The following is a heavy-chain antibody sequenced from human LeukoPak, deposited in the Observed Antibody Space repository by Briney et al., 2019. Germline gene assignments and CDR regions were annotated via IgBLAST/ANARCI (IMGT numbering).Heavy chain of an antibody. CDR1: GFTFTSHW. CDR3: ARDGP. CDR2: INQDGSEK. Sequence: GGSLRLSCAASGFTFTSHWMSWVRQAPGKGLEWVANINQDGSEKYYVDSVKGRFTISRDNAKNSLYLQMNSLRAEDTAVYYCARDGPRGQGTLVTVSS. V-gene: IGHV3-7*01. J-gene: IGHJ5*02.